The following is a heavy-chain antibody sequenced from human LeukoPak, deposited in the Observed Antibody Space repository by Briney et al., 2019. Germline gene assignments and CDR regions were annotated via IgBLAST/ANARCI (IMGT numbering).Heavy chain of an antibody. V-gene: IGHV3-23*01. D-gene: IGHD4/OR15-4a*01. J-gene: IGHJ4*02. CDR3: ARASGNDYGRFDS. Sequence: GGSLRLSCAASGFTFSSYGMSWVRQAPGKGLEWVSTISHSGGSTYYADSVKGRFTISRDNAKNTLYLQMNSLRVEDTAVYYCARASGNDYGRFDSWGQGTLVTVSS. CDR2: ISHSGGST. CDR1: GFTFSSYG.